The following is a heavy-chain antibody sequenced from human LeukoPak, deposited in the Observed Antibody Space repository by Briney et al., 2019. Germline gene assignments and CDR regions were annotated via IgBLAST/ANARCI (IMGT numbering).Heavy chain of an antibody. V-gene: IGHV1-3*03. CDR2: INAGNGNT. CDR3: ARGRIVGATKGFFDI. Sequence: ASVKVSCKASGYTFTSYAMNWVRQAPGQRLEWMGWINAGNGNTKYSQEFQGRVTVTRDTSASTAYMELSSLRSEDMAVYYCARGRIVGATKGFFDIWGQGTMVTVSS. J-gene: IGHJ3*02. D-gene: IGHD1-26*01. CDR1: GYTFTSYA.